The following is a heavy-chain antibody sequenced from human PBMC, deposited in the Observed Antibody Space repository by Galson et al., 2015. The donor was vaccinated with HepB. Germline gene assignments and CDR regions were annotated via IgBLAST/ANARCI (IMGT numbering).Heavy chain of an antibody. CDR3: ARALFSTGWSEP. J-gene: IGHJ5*02. CDR1: GGTFSSYT. Sequence: SVKVSCKASGGTFSSYTISWVRQAPGQGLEWMGRIIPILGIANYAQKFQGRGTITADKSTSTAYMELSSLRSEDPAVYYCARALFSTGWSEPGGEGTLVAVSS. V-gene: IGHV1-69*02. CDR2: IIPILGIA. D-gene: IGHD4-17*01.